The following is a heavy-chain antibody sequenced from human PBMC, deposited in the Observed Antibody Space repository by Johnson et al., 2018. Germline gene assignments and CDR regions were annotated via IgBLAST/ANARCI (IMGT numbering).Heavy chain of an antibody. CDR3: AANTIWSGYYSLKTDYNYFYMDG. J-gene: IGHJ6*03. CDR1: GFTFDDYA. CDR2: ISGNRCHR. V-gene: IGHV3-9*01. D-gene: IGHD3-3*01. Sequence: VRLGESGGGLVQQGRSLRLCCAASGFTFDDYAMHWVRQAPGKGLEWVSGISGNRCHRDYADYVKGRFTISRDNSKNTLYLQMNSLRVEDTAVYYCAANTIWSGYYSLKTDYNYFYMDGWGKGATVTVSS.